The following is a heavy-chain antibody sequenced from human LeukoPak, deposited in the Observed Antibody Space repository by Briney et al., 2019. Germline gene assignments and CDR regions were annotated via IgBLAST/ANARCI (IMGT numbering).Heavy chain of an antibody. V-gene: IGHV4-39*01. CDR3: ARRPPTGQQVPVDDAFDI. CDR2: IYYTGNA. Sequence: SETLFLTCTVSGGSLSSSAYYWGWIRQPPGKGLEWIGTIYYTGNAYYSPSLESRLTISVDTSKKQFSLKLSSVTAADTAVYFCARRPPTGQQVPVDDAFDIWGQGTMVTVSS. D-gene: IGHD6-13*01. J-gene: IGHJ3*02. CDR1: GGSLSSSAYY.